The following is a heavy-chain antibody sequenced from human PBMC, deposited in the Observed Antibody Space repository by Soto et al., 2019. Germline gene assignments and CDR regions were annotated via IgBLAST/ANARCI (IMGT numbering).Heavy chain of an antibody. CDR3: GPRRGGGGY. D-gene: IGHD3-10*01. CDR2: IYSGGYT. V-gene: IGHV3-53*01. CDR1: GFTVSNNY. Sequence: EVQLVESGGGLIQPGGSLRLSCAVSGFTVSNNYMSWVRQAPGKGLEGVSVIYSGGYTAYGDSVKGRFTISRDNSKNTLSLQRKSLGADDRAVCYGGPRRGGGGYWGQGTLVTVSS. J-gene: IGHJ4*02.